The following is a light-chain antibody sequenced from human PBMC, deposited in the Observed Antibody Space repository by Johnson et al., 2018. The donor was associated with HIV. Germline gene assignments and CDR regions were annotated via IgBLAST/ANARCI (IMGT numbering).Light chain of an antibody. CDR2: DNN. CDR3: GTWDSSLLYV. CDR1: SSNIGNNY. V-gene: IGLV1-51*01. Sequence: LTQPPSVSAAPGQRVTISCSGSSSNIGNNYVSWYQQLPGTAPKLLIYDNNKRPSGIPDRFSGSKSGTSATLGITGLQTGDEADYYCGTWDSSLLYVFGTGTKVTVL. J-gene: IGLJ1*01.